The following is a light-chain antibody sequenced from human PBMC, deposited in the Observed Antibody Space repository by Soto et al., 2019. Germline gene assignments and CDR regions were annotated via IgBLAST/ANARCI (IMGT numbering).Light chain of an antibody. J-gene: IGKJ5*01. V-gene: IGKV3-11*01. CDR2: DAS. Sequence: EIVLTQSPATLSLSPGERATLSCRASQSVNTNLAWYQQIPDQAPRLLFYDASNRATGIPARFSGSGSGTDFTLTISSLEPEDFAVYYCQQRTNPITFGQGTRLEIK. CDR3: QQRTNPIT. CDR1: QSVNTN.